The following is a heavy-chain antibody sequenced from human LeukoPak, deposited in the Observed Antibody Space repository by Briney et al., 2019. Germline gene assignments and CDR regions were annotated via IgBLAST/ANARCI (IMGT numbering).Heavy chain of an antibody. D-gene: IGHD1-26*01. J-gene: IGHJ1*01. V-gene: IGHV1-2*06. CDR1: GYTFTGYY. CDR2: INPNSGGT. CDR3: ARDMSGRTAYFQH. Sequence: ASVKVSCKASGYTFTGYYMHWVRQAPGQGLEWMGRINPNSGGTNYAQKFQGRVTMTRDTSIGTAYMELSRLRSDDTAVYYCARDMSGRTAYFQHWGQGTLVTVSS.